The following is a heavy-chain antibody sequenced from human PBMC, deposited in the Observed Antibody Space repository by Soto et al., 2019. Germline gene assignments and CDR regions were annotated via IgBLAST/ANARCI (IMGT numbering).Heavy chain of an antibody. Sequence: QVQLVQSGGEVKKPGASVEVSCRTSGYMFTTYGMSWVRQAPGQGLEWMAWISAYNGNKKYAQKFKCRGTLTTDPSTSTVSIELRNLTSDDTGTYFCARTGGGMAARPLEYWGQGTLVTVSS. CDR3: ARTGGGMAARPLEY. D-gene: IGHD6-6*01. CDR2: ISAYNGNK. CDR1: GYMFTTYG. V-gene: IGHV1-18*04. J-gene: IGHJ4*02.